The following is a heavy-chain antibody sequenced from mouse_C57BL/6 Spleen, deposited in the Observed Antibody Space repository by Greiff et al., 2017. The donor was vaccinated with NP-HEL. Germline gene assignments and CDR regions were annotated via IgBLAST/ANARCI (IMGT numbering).Heavy chain of an antibody. CDR2: IYPRSGNT. CDR1: GYTFTSYG. J-gene: IGHJ1*03. Sequence: QVQLQQSGAELARPGASVKLSCKASGYTFTSYGISWVKQRTGQGLEWIGEIYPRSGNTYYNEKFKGKATLTADKSSSTAYMQLSSLTSEDSAVYFCARSGLHWYFDVWGTGTTVTVSS. CDR3: ARSGLHWYFDV. V-gene: IGHV1-81*01. D-gene: IGHD2-13*01.